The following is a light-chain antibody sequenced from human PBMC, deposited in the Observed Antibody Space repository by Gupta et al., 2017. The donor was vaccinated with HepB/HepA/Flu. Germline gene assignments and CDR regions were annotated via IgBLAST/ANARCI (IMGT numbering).Light chain of an antibody. CDR3: SSFISGRGTLVV. CDR2: DVN. CDR1: SSDIGGHNS. J-gene: IGLJ2*01. V-gene: IGLV2-14*03. Sequence: QSALTQPASVSGSPGQSITISCTGTSSDIGGHNSVAWYQQYSGKAPKLLIYDVNVRPSGISSRFSGSKSGNSASLTISGLQTEDEADYFCSSFISGRGTLVVFGGGTQVIVL.